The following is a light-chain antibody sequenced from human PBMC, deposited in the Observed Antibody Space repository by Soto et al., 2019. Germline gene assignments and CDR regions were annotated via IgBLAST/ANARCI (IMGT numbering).Light chain of an antibody. Sequence: QSVLTQPPSASGSPGQSVTISCAGIYSDIGDYNYVSWYQQHPDKVPKLIIYEVTKRPSGVPDRFSGSKSGYTASLTVSDLQPADEAVYYCSSYSGTNSNVIFGGGTKVTVL. CDR1: YSDIGDYNY. J-gene: IGLJ2*01. V-gene: IGLV2-8*01. CDR3: SSYSGTNSNVI. CDR2: EVT.